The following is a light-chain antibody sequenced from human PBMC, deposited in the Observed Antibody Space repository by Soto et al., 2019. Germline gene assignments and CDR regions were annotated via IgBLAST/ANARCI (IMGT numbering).Light chain of an antibody. CDR1: SSNIGSNS. J-gene: IGLJ1*01. V-gene: IGLV1-44*01. CDR2: SND. CDR3: AVWDDSLNALV. Sequence: QSVLPQPPSASGTPGQRVTISCSGSSSNIGSNSVHWYHHLPGAAPKLLIHSNDQRPSGVPDRFSGSKSGTSASLAISVLQSEDEADYYCAVWDDSLNALVFGTGTKLPVL.